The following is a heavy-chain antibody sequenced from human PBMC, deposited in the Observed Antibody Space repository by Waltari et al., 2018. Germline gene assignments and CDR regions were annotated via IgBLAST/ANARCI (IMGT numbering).Heavy chain of an antibody. CDR1: GFTFSSYG. CDR2: ISYDGSNK. V-gene: IGHV3-30*18. Sequence: QVQLVESGGGVVQPGRSLRLSCAASGFTFSSYGMHWVRQAPGQGLEWVAVISYDGSNKYYADSVKGRFTISRDNSKNTLYLQMNSLRAEDTAVYYCAKETPTGSSGPFDQGYFDYWGQGTLVTVSS. D-gene: IGHD3-22*01. J-gene: IGHJ4*02. CDR3: AKETPTGSSGPFDQGYFDY.